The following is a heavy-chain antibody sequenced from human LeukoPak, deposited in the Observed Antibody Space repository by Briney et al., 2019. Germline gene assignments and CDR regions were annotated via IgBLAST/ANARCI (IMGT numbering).Heavy chain of an antibody. J-gene: IGHJ4*02. D-gene: IGHD2-2*01. CDR3: AKVRGVYCSSPACYYYDS. CDR1: GFTFSSYA. Sequence: PGGSLRLSCGASGFTFSSYAMSWVRQSPGRGLEWVAGVSPSGGRTLYADSVEGRFTISRDNSNDIVYLQLSSLRAEDSALYYCAKVRGVYCSSPACYYYDSWGQGTPVTVSS. CDR2: VSPSGGRT. V-gene: IGHV3-23*01.